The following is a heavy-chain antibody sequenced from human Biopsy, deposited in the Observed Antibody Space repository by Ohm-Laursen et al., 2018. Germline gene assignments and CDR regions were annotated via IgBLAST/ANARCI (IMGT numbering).Heavy chain of an antibody. CDR2: IYDRGST. CDR1: GDSVSSCSFH. CDR3: ARGMRSSRWSYFDP. J-gene: IGHJ4*01. V-gene: IGHV4-61*01. D-gene: IGHD6-19*01. Sequence: GTLSLTYTVSGDSVSSCSFHWTWIPPPPGQGLEYIGYIYDRGSTANYNPSLESRVTMSVDMHKNQFSLKLSSVTAADTAIYYCARGMRSSRWSYFDPWGHGTLVTVSS.